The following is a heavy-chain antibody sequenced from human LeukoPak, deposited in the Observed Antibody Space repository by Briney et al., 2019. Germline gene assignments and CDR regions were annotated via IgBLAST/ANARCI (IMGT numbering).Heavy chain of an antibody. Sequence: PSETLSLTCAVYGGSFSGYYWSWIRQPPGKGLEWIGEINDSGSTNYNPSLKSRVTISVDTSKNQFSLKLSSVTAADTAVYYCARGLGGSGSYYNAPFDYWGQGTLVTVSS. V-gene: IGHV4-34*01. CDR2: INDSGST. D-gene: IGHD3-10*01. CDR3: ARGLGGSGSYYNAPFDY. J-gene: IGHJ4*02. CDR1: GGSFSGYY.